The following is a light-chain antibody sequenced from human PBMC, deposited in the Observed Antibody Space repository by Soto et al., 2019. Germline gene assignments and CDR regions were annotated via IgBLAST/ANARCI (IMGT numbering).Light chain of an antibody. CDR1: EFLSSSY. CDR3: QQQGT. CDR2: AAS. V-gene: IGKV3-20*01. Sequence: EIVLTQSPGTLSLSPGERATLSCRASEFLSSSYLVWYQQKPGQSPRLLIYAASRRATGIPAKFSGSGSATEYTLTINTLEHEDFAASYCQQQGTFGQGTKLEIK. J-gene: IGKJ2*01.